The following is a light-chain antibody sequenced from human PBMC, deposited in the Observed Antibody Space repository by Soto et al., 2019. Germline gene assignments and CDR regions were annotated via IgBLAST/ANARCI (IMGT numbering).Light chain of an antibody. CDR2: ADS. CDR1: NIGSNS. V-gene: IGLV3-21*02. Sequence: SYELTQPPSVSVAPGQTAIVTCDGNNIGSNSVHWYQQKPGRAPVLVVYADSDRSSGVPERFSGSNSGNTATLTISRVEAGDEADYYCQVWDSSTDDLYVFGPGTKVTVL. CDR3: QVWDSSTDDLYV. J-gene: IGLJ1*01.